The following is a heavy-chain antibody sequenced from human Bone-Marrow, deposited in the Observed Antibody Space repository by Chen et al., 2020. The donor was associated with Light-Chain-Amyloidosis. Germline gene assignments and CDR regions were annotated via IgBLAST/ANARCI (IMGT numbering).Heavy chain of an antibody. V-gene: IGHV3-23*01. CDR2: ISDSGDNR. CDR3: ADGGLVTLVRGFKPYYFDY. J-gene: IGHJ4*02. D-gene: IGHD3-10*01. Sequence: VQFLESGGDLVQPGGSRRLSCTASEFNFKDYAMSWVRRAPGKGLEWVAAISDSGDNRQYADSVKGRFTISRDNSKNTLYLQMDSLRVEDTAVYYCADGGLVTLVRGFKPYYFDYWGQGALVTVSS. CDR1: EFNFKDYA.